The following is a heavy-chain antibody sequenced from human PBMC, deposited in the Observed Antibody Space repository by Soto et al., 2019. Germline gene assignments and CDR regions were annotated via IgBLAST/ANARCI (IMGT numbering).Heavy chain of an antibody. J-gene: IGHJ4*02. CDR1: GYTFSQYD. D-gene: IGHD4-17*01. CDR2: MNPDSANT. V-gene: IGHV1-8*01. Sequence: ASVKVSCKTSGYTFSQYDITWVRQATGQGLEWMGWMNPDSANTGYAQKFQDRVTMTRDTSTDTAYMELNSLTSEDTAVYFCARALRNHLLSDFWGQATHVTVS. CDR3: ARALRNHLLSDF.